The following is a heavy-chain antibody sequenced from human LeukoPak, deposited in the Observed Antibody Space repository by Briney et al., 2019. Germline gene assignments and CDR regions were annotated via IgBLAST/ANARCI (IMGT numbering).Heavy chain of an antibody. D-gene: IGHD3-3*01. J-gene: IGHJ4*02. CDR2: IYYSGST. CDR1: GGSISSSSYY. Sequence: SETLSLTCTVSGGSISSSSYYWGWIRQPPGKGLEWIGSIYYSGSTYYNPSLKSRVTISVDTSKNQFSLKLSSVTAADTAVYYCATLGYYDFWSGYTVFDYWGQGTLVTVSS. CDR3: ATLGYYDFWSGYTVFDY. V-gene: IGHV4-39*07.